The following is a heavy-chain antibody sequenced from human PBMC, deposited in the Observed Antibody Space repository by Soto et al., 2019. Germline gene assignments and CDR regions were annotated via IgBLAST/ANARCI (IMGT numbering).Heavy chain of an antibody. CDR3: ARHITMIVVAGAFDI. D-gene: IGHD3-22*01. Sequence: PGESLKISCKGSGYSFTSYWISWVRQMPGKGLEWMGRIDPSDSYTNFIPSFQGHVTISADKSISTAYLQCSSLKASYIALYYCARHITMIVVAGAFDIWGQGTMVTVSS. CDR2: IDPSDSYT. V-gene: IGHV5-10-1*01. CDR1: GYSFTSYW. J-gene: IGHJ3*02.